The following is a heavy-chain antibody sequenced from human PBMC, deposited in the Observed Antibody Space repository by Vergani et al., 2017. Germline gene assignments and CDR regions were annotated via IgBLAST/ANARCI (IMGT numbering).Heavy chain of an antibody. CDR3: ARSIVSRNPPDYFDN. Sequence: QVQLQESGPGLVRPSETLSLTCTVSGGSLSGYYWNWIRQTPAEGLEWIGYVEDSGYFNYNPSLKARVSMSSDTSNNQLSLMLSSVTVADTAVYYCARSIVSRNPPDYFDNWGQGTLVTVSS. CDR1: GGSLSGYY. V-gene: IGHV4-59*01. J-gene: IGHJ4*02. CDR2: VEDSGYF. D-gene: IGHD1-14*01.